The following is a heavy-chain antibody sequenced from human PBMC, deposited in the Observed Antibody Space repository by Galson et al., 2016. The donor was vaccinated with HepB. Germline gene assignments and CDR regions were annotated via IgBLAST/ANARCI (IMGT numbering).Heavy chain of an antibody. Sequence: SETLSLTCTVSGASINDSTWWTWVRQATGRGLEWIGAIYHTGTSTHKPFLSSRFTLSIDTSKNQFSLNLTSATDAVTSFYNCASAEVVPGARMVFDPWGQGTLVTVSS. V-gene: IGHV4-4*02. CDR1: GASINDSTW. CDR3: ASAEVVPGARMVFDP. J-gene: IGHJ5*02. CDR2: IYHTGTS. D-gene: IGHD2-2*01.